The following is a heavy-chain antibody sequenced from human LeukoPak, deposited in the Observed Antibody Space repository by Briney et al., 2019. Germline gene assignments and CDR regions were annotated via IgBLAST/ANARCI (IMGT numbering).Heavy chain of an antibody. Sequence: GGSLRLSCAASGFTFSNYGMHWVRQAPGKGLEWVAFVRNDGTNKHYADSVKGRFTISRDNSKNALYLQMNSLRAEDTAVYFCAKDLGTLISGSFYYYFDYWGQGTLVTVSS. D-gene: IGHD3-10*01. J-gene: IGHJ4*02. CDR1: GFTFSNYG. V-gene: IGHV3-30*02. CDR2: VRNDGTNK. CDR3: AKDLGTLISGSFYYYFDY.